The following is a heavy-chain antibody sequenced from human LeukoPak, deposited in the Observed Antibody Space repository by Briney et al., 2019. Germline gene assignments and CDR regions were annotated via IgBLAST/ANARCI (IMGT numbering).Heavy chain of an antibody. CDR2: ISYDGSNK. Sequence: GGSLRLSCAASGFTFSSYAMHWVRQAPGKGLEWVAVISYDGSNKYHADSVKGRFTISRDNSKNTLYLQMNSLRAEDTAVYYCARASANDYWGQGTLVTVSS. V-gene: IGHV3-30*01. D-gene: IGHD6-25*01. J-gene: IGHJ4*02. CDR1: GFTFSSYA. CDR3: ARASANDY.